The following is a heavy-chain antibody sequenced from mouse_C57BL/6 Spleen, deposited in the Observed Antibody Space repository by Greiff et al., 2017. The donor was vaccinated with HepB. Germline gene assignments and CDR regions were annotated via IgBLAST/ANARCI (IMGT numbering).Heavy chain of an antibody. V-gene: IGHV1-55*01. CDR2: IYPGSGST. CDR1: GYTFPSYW. D-gene: IGHD1-1*01. J-gene: IGHJ1*03. Sequence: VQLQQPGAELVKPGASVKMSCKASGYTFPSYWITWVKQRPGQGLEWIGDIYPGSGSTNYNEKFKSQATLTVDTSSSTAYMQLSSLTSEDSAVYSCARVYYYGSRPSWYFDVWGTVTTVTVSS. CDR3: ARVYYYGSRPSWYFDV.